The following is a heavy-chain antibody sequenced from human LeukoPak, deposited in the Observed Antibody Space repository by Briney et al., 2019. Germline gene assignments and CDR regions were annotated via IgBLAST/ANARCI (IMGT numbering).Heavy chain of an antibody. CDR1: GGTFSSYA. D-gene: IGHD2-15*01. J-gene: IGHJ5*02. V-gene: IGHV1-69*13. CDR2: IIPIFGTA. Sequence: SVKVSCKASGGTFSSYAISWVRQAPGQGHECMGGIIPIFGTANYAQKFQGRVTITADESTSTAYMELSSLRSEDTAVYYYARYCRNWFDPWGQGTLVTVSS. CDR3: ARYCRNWFDP.